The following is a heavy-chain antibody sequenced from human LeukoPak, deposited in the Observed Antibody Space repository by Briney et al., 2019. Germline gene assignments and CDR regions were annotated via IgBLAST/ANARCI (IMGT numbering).Heavy chain of an antibody. J-gene: IGHJ4*02. D-gene: IGHD2-2*01. Sequence: SETLSLTCAFYGGSFSGYYWSWIRQPPGKGLEWIGEINHSGSTNYNPSLKSRVTISVDTSKNQFSLKLSSVTAADTAVYYCARPLGVRYCSSTSCLPGYWGQGTLVTVSS. CDR1: GGSFSGYY. CDR2: INHSGST. V-gene: IGHV4-34*01. CDR3: ARPLGVRYCSSTSCLPGY.